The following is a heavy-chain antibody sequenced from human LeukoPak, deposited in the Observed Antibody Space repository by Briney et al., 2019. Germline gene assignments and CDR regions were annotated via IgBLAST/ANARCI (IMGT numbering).Heavy chain of an antibody. V-gene: IGHV3-23*01. CDR1: GFTFSSYA. Sequence: PGGSLRLSCAASGFTFSSYAMSWVRQAPGKGLEGVSAISGSGGSTYYADSVKGRFTISRDNSKNTLFLQMNSLRAEDTALYYCAKDMDYDSSGPPDYWGQGTLVTVSS. CDR3: AKDMDYDSSGPPDY. D-gene: IGHD3-22*01. CDR2: ISGSGGST. J-gene: IGHJ4*02.